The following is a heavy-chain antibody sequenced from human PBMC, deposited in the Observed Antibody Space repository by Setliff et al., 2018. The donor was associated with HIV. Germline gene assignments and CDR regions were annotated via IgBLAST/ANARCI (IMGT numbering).Heavy chain of an antibody. V-gene: IGHV3-15*01. D-gene: IGHD3-22*01. CDR3: TTEPSPHYYDSSGFDD. CDR2: IKSKTDGGTT. Sequence: PGGSLRLSCAASGFTFSNAWMSWVRQAPGKGLEWVGRIKSKTDGGTTDYAAPVKGRFTISRDDSKNTLYLQMNSLKTEDTAVYYCTTEPSPHYYDSSGFDDWGQGTLVTVSS. CDR1: GFTFSNAW. J-gene: IGHJ4*02.